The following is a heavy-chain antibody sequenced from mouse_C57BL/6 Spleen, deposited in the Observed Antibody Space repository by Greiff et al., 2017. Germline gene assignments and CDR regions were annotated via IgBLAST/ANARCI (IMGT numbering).Heavy chain of an antibody. V-gene: IGHV1-55*01. CDR2: IYPGSGST. CDR3: ARGEGYPYPYAMDY. CDR1: GYTFTSYW. J-gene: IGHJ4*01. D-gene: IGHD2-3*01. Sequence: QVQLQQPGAELVKPGASVKMSCKASGYTFTSYWITWVKQRPGQGLEWIGDIYPGSGSTNYNETFKSKATLTVDKSSSTAYMQLSSLTSEDSAVYYCARGEGYPYPYAMDYWGQGTSVTVSS.